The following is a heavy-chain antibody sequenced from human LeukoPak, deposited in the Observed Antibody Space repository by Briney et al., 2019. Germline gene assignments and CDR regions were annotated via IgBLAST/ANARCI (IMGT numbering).Heavy chain of an antibody. Sequence: TGGSLRLSCTTSVLTFSNCVMTWVPQAPGKGLEWVSSISPSGGNTFYADSVKGRFTISRDNSKNTLSLQMSSLGAEDTATYYCAGGYRDDDFFDSWGQGTLVTVSS. CDR1: VLTFSNCV. V-gene: IGHV3-23*01. D-gene: IGHD5-12*01. CDR3: AGGYRDDDFFDS. J-gene: IGHJ4*02. CDR2: ISPSGGNT.